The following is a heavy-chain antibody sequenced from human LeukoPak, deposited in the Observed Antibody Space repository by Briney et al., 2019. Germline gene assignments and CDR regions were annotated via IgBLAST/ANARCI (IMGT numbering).Heavy chain of an antibody. Sequence: SETLSLTCSVSGDSISMHYWSWIRQPPEKGLEWIGYIYYSGSTNYNPSLKSRVTISVDTSKNQFSLKLSSVTAADTAVYYCARRTHYYYYMDVWGKGTTVTVSS. V-gene: IGHV4-59*11. J-gene: IGHJ6*03. CDR2: IYYSGST. CDR3: ARRTHYYYYMDV. CDR1: GDSISMHY.